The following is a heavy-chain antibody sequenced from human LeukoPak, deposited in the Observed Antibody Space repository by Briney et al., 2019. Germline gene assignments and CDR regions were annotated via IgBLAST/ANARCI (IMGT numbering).Heavy chain of an antibody. CDR3: ASGSSWDVYYYYYYMDV. J-gene: IGHJ6*03. Sequence: GASVKVSCKASGGTFSSYAISWVRQAPGQGLEWMGGIIPIFGTANYAQKFQGRVTITTDESTSTAYMELSSLRSEDTAVYYCASGSSWDVYYYYYYMDVWGKGTTVTVSS. D-gene: IGHD6-13*01. CDR1: GGTFSSYA. V-gene: IGHV1-69*05. CDR2: IIPIFGTA.